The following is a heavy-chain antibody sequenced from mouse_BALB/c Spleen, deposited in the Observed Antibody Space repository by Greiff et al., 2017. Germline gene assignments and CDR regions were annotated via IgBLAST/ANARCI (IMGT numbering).Heavy chain of an antibody. D-gene: IGHD1-1*01. CDR1: GFTFSSYG. V-gene: IGHV5-6-3*01. CDR3: AREDYYGSKGDWFAY. CDR2: INSNGGST. Sequence: EVQLVESGGGLVQPGGSLKLSCAASGFTFSSYGMSWVRQTPDKRLELVATINSNGGSTYYPDSVKGRFTISRDNAKNTLYLQMSSLKSEDTAMYYCAREDYYGSKGDWFAYWGQGTLVTVSA. J-gene: IGHJ3*01.